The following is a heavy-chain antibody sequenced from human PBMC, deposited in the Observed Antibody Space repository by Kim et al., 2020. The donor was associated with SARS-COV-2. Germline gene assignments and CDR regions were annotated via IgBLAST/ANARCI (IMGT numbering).Heavy chain of an antibody. CDR2: INHSGST. CDR3: ARGSSGLNFDY. J-gene: IGHJ4*02. Sequence: SETLSLTCAVYGGSFSGYYWSWIRQPPGKGLEWIGEINHSGSTNYNPSLKSRVTISVDTSKNQFSLKLSSVTAADTAVYYCARGSSGLNFDYWGQGTLVTVSS. D-gene: IGHD6-19*01. V-gene: IGHV4-34*01. CDR1: GGSFSGYY.